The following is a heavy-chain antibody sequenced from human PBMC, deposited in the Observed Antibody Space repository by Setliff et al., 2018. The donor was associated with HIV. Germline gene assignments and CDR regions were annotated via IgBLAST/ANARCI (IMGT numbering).Heavy chain of an antibody. J-gene: IGHJ3*02. D-gene: IGHD1-7*01. CDR1: GGSISSSSYY. V-gene: IGHV4-39*01. Sequence: PSETLSLTCTVSGGSISSSSYYWDWIRQPPGKGLEWIGSISYSGSTYYNPSLKSRLTISIDTSKNQFSLKLASVTAADTAVYYCARAGNYGAFDGFDIWGQGTMVTVSS. CDR2: ISYSGST. CDR3: ARAGNYGAFDGFDI.